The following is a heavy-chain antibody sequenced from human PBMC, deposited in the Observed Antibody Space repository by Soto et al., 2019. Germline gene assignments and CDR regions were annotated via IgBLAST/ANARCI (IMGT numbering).Heavy chain of an antibody. CDR2: IYNSATT. J-gene: IGHJ6*02. V-gene: IGHV4-31*03. CDR3: GRGFSLGGTPITMVGGVMLGMDV. D-gene: IGHD3-10*01. CDR1: GGSISTGGYY. Sequence: SETLSLTCTVSGGSISTGGYYWSWIRQHPGKGLEWIGYIYNSATTYYNPSLKSRVTISVDTSKNQFSLKLSSVTAADTAVYYCGRGFSLGGTPITMVGGVMLGMDVGGQGTTVTV.